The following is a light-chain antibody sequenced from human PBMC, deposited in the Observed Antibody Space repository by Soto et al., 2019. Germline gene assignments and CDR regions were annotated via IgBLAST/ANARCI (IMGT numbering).Light chain of an antibody. V-gene: IGLV2-23*01. J-gene: IGLJ1*01. CDR2: EGS. Sequence: QSVLTQPASVSGSPGQSITISCTGTSSDVGSYNLVSWYQQLPGKAPKLMIYEGSKRPSGVSNRFYGSKSGNTASLTISGLQAEDEADYYCCSYAHSSLYVFGTGTKLTVL. CDR1: SSDVGSYNL. CDR3: CSYAHSSLYV.